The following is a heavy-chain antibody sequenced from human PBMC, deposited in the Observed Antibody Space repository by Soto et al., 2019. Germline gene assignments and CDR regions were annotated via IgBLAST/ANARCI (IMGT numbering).Heavy chain of an antibody. CDR3: ARVSGYYDSSGYGLDY. Sequence: SMKVSRQAFGGTLSRYAISWGGQAPGQGLEWMGGIIPIFGTANYAQKFQGRVTITADESTSTAYMELSSLRSEDTAVYYCARVSGYYDSSGYGLDYWGQGTLVTVSS. D-gene: IGHD3-22*01. CDR2: IIPIFGTA. J-gene: IGHJ4*02. CDR1: GGTLSRYA. V-gene: IGHV1-69*01.